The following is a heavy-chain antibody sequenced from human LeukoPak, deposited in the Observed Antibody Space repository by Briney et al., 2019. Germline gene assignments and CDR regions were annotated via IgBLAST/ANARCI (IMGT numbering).Heavy chain of an antibody. V-gene: IGHV1-2*06. J-gene: IGHJ5*02. CDR1: GYTFTVYY. Sequence: ASVKVSCKASGYTFTVYYMYWVRQAPGQGLEWMGRINPNSGDTDYAQNFQGRVTMTRDTSISTAYMELTNLRSDDTAVNYCARGYCSGGTCYLVENWFDPWGQGTLVTVSS. CDR3: ARGYCSGGTCYLVENWFDP. D-gene: IGHD2-15*01. CDR2: INPNSGDT.